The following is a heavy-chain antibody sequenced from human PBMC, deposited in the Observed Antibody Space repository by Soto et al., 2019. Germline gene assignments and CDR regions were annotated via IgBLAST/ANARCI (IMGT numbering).Heavy chain of an antibody. V-gene: IGHV4-39*01. CDR2: IYYSGTT. CDR1: GDSISSNSYY. D-gene: IGHD3-3*02. CDR3: ARHSQVTNRVAFPFDP. J-gene: IGHJ5*02. Sequence: SETLSLTCTVSGDSISSNSYYWEWIRQPPGKGLEWIGTIYYSGTTYYNPSLKSRVTISVDASKNQFSLNLSSVTAADTAVYYCARHSQVTNRVAFPFDPWGQGTLVTVSS.